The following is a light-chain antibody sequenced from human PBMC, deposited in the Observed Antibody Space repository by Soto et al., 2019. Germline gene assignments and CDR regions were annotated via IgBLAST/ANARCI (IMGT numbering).Light chain of an antibody. CDR1: DSVSSN. J-gene: IGKJ1*01. CDR3: QQYDDWPPWT. CDR2: GAS. V-gene: IGKV3-15*01. Sequence: IVMTQSPATLSVSPGERVTLSCTASDSVSSNLAWYQQKPVQAPRLLLYGASTRATGTPARFSGSGSGTEFSLTISSPPSEDFAVYYWQQYDDWPPWTLGQGTKVESK.